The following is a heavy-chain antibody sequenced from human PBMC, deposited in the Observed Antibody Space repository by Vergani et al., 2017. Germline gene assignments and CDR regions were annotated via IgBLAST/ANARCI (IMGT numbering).Heavy chain of an antibody. V-gene: IGHV3-33*01. CDR1: GFIFSDYV. J-gene: IGHJ6*03. CDR3: ARDRTRRAPAVKGSYYYYMDD. D-gene: IGHD1/OR15-1a*01. CDR2: IWHDASNE. Sequence: QVQLVESGGGVVQPGKSLRLSCETSGFIFSDYVMHWVRQAPGKGLEWVAGIWHDASNEKYVDSVQGRFTISRDNSKKTLYLEMGSLRVEDTAVYFCARDRTRRAPAVKGSYYYYMDDWGKGTKVTVSS.